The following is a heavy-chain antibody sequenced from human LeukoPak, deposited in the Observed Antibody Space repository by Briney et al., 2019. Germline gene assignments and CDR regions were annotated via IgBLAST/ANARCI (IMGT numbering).Heavy chain of an antibody. V-gene: IGHV3-21*01. J-gene: IGHJ3*02. Sequence: GGSLRLSCAASGFTFSSYSMNRVRQAPGKGLEWVSSISSSSSYIYYADSVKGRFTISRDNAKNSLYLQMNSLRAEDTAVYYCARPLYNWNDKDNDAFDIWGQGTMVTVSS. CDR2: ISSSSSYI. D-gene: IGHD1-1*01. CDR1: GFTFSSYS. CDR3: ARPLYNWNDKDNDAFDI.